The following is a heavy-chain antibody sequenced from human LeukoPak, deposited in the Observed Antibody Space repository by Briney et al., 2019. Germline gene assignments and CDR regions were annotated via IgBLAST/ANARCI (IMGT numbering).Heavy chain of an antibody. Sequence: SETLSLTSTVSGCSINSYYWSEIRQPPCKGLEWIGYIYYSGSTNYNPSLKSRVTISVDTSKNQFSLKLSSVTAADTAVYYCARSSWGLWSGYYRDWFDPWGQGTLVTVSS. CDR2: IYYSGST. V-gene: IGHV4-59*01. J-gene: IGHJ5*02. CDR3: ARSSWGLWSGYYRDWFDP. CDR1: GCSINSYY. D-gene: IGHD3-3*01.